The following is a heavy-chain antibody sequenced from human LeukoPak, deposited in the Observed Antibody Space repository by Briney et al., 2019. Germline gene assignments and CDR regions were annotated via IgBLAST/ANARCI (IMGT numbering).Heavy chain of an antibody. CDR3: ARVWLGNAFDI. J-gene: IGHJ3*02. D-gene: IGHD6-19*01. CDR1: GYTFSRYG. CDR2: ISTYNGNT. V-gene: IGHV1-18*01. Sequence: ASVKVSCKASGYTFSRYGITWVRQAPGQGLEWMGWISTYNGNTKYTHKLQTRITMTTDTSTNTAYMELRSLRSDDTALYYCARVWLGNAFDIWGQGTMVTVSS.